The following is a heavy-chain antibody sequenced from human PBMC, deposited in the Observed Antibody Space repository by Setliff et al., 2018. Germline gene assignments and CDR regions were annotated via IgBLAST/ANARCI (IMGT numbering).Heavy chain of an antibody. D-gene: IGHD4-17*01. CDR1: GYTFTSYA. CDR3: ASLRLRYDAFDI. V-gene: IGHV1-3*01. CDR2: INAGNGNT. Sequence: GASVKVSCKASGYTFTSYAMHWVRQAPGQRLEWMGWINAGNGNTKYSQKLQGRVTMTTDTSTSTAYMELRSLRSDDTAVYYCASLRLRYDAFDIWGQGTMVTV. J-gene: IGHJ3*02.